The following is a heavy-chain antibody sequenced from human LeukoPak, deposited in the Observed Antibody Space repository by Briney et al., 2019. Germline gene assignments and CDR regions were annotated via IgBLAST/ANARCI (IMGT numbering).Heavy chain of an antibody. Sequence: SVKISRKASEDTNSSYANTSAQQAPGQRHDSMRGIIPIFGTANYAQKFQGRVTITTDESTSTAYMELSSLRSEDTAVYYCARAGHYYGSGSYYNLDYWGQGTLVTVSS. CDR3: ARAGHYYGSGSYYNLDY. V-gene: IGHV1-69*05. CDR2: IIPIFGTA. CDR1: EDTNSSYA. D-gene: IGHD3-10*01. J-gene: IGHJ4*02.